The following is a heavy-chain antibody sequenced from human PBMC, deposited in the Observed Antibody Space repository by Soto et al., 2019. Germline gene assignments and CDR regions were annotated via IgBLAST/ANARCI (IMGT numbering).Heavy chain of an antibody. CDR1: GGSFSGCY. CDR3: ARGHRFFTHTAMARFDY. CDR2: INHSGST. Sequence: PSETLSLTCAVYGGSFSGCYWSWIRQPPGKGLEWIGEINHSGSTNYNPSLKSRVTISVDTSKNQFSLKLSSVTAADTAVYYCARGHRFFTHTAMARFDYWGQGTLVTVSS. V-gene: IGHV4-34*01. J-gene: IGHJ4*02. D-gene: IGHD5-18*01.